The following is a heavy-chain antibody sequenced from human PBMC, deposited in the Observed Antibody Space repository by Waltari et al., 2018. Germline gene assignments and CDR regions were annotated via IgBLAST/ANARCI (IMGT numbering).Heavy chain of an antibody. V-gene: IGHV4-59*11. D-gene: IGHD4-17*01. CDR2: MSYSGRH. CDR1: GASIKTHY. Sequence: QVQMQESGPGLVKPSGTLSLTCTVSGASIKTHYWTWTRQTPGKGLAWSGHMSYSGRHDYHPPLRSRVTIAVDTSKNQVSLNLKSVTAADTAVYYCARVVFGDFLGGWFDAWGRGTRVTVSS. CDR3: ARVVFGDFLGGWFDA. J-gene: IGHJ5*02.